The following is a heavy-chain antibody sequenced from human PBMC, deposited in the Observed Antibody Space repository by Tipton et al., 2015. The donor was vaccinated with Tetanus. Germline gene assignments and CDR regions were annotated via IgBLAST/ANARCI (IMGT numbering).Heavy chain of an antibody. Sequence: TLSLTCTVSGGSISSGDYYWSWIRQPPGKGLEWIGEIHPSGIVSYTPSLKSRVAILLDTSANQFSLKLTSVTAADTAVYYCARVQLYKLGLGGFDPWGQGTLVTVSS. CDR2: IHPSGIV. D-gene: IGHD3-16*01. CDR1: GGSISSGDYY. J-gene: IGHJ5*02. V-gene: IGHV4-30-4*01. CDR3: ARVQLYKLGLGGFDP.